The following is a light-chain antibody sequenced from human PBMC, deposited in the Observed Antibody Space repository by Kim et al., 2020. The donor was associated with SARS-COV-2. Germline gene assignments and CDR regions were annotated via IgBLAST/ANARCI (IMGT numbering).Light chain of an antibody. CDR3: NSRDSSGNHLV. Sequence: SSELTQDPAVSVALGQTVRITCQGDSLRNYYASWYQQKPRLAPVLVIYGKNNRPSGIPDRFSGSSSGNTASLTITGAQAEDEADYYCNSRDSSGNHLVFGGGTQLTVL. V-gene: IGLV3-19*01. J-gene: IGLJ3*02. CDR2: GKN. CDR1: SLRNYY.